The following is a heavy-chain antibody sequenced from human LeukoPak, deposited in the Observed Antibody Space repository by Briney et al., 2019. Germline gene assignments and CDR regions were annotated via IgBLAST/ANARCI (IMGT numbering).Heavy chain of an antibody. CDR2: ISAYNGHT. Sequence: ASVKVSCKASGYTFTSYGISWVRQAPGQGLEWMGWISAYNGHTNYAQKLQGRVTMTTDTSTSTAYMELRSLRSDDTAVYYCARDLGGQLGATEANFDYWGQGTLVTVSS. D-gene: IGHD1-26*01. CDR3: ARDLGGQLGATEANFDY. CDR1: GYTFTSYG. V-gene: IGHV1-18*01. J-gene: IGHJ4*02.